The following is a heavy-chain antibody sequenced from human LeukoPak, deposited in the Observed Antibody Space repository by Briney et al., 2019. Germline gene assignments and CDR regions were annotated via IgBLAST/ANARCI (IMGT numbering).Heavy chain of an antibody. CDR1: GYSFTSYW. J-gene: IGHJ5*02. V-gene: IGHV5-51*01. CDR2: IYPGDSDT. Sequence: GESLKISCKGSGYSFTSYWIGWVRQLPGKGLEWMGIIYPGDSDTRYSPSFQGQVTISADKSISTAYLQWSSLKASDTAMYYCAVGCSGYDYMDWFDPWGQGTLVTVSS. D-gene: IGHD5-12*01. CDR3: AVGCSGYDYMDWFDP.